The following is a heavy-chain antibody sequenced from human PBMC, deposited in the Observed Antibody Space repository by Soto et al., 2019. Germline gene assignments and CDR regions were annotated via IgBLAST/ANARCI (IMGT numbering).Heavy chain of an antibody. V-gene: IGHV3-21*04. Sequence: PGGSLRLSCAASGFTFSSYSMNWVRQAPGKGLEWVSSISSSSSYIYYADSVKGRFTISRDNSKNTLYLQMNSLRAEDTAVYYCAKDRRPLGGSLDYWGQGTLVTVSS. CDR1: GFTFSSYS. J-gene: IGHJ4*02. D-gene: IGHD1-26*01. CDR3: AKDRRPLGGSLDY. CDR2: ISSSSSYI.